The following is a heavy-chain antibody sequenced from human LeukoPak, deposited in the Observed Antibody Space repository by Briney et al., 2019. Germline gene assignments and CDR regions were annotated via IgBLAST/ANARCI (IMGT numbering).Heavy chain of an antibody. J-gene: IGHJ4*03. CDR3: ARGGRQLWQSYFDD. CDR1: GYSFTDKY. Sequence: ASVKVSFKAYGYSFTDKYMHCVRQDPGQGLEWMGGINPNSGGTNYAQKFQGRVTMTTDTSMSTAYMELSSLTSEDTAIYYCARGGRQLWQSYFDDWGQGTLVTVSS. CDR2: INPNSGGT. V-gene: IGHV1-2*02. D-gene: IGHD5-18*01.